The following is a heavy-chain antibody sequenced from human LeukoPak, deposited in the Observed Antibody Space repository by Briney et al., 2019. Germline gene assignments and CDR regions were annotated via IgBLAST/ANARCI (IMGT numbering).Heavy chain of an antibody. J-gene: IGHJ6*03. V-gene: IGHV4-4*09. Sequence: NPSETLSLTCTVSGGSISSFYWSWIRQPPGKGLEWIGYIYSSGSTNYNPSLKSRVTISVDTSKNQFSLRLSSVTAADTAVYYCAVGHGQLVLYYYYMDVWGKGTTVTVSS. CDR2: IYSSGST. D-gene: IGHD6-6*01. CDR1: GGSISSFY. CDR3: AVGHGQLVLYYYYMDV.